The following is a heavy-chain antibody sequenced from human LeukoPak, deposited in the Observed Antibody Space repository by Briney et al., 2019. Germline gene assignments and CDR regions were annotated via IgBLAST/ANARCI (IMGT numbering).Heavy chain of an antibody. CDR3: ATEGLIYGMDV. V-gene: IGHV1-46*01. CDR2: INPSGGST. Sequence: ASVKVSCKASGYTFTSYYMHWVRQAPGQGLEWMGIINPSGGSTSYAQKFQGRVTMTEDTSTDTAYMELSSLRSEDTAVYYCATEGLIYGMDVWGQGTTVTVSS. J-gene: IGHJ6*02. CDR1: GYTFTSYY. D-gene: IGHD3-16*01.